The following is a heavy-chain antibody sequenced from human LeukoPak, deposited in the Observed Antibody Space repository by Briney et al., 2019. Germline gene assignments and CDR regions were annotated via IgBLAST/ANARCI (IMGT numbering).Heavy chain of an antibody. CDR1: GGSFSGYY. Sequence: SETLSLTCAVYGGSFSGYYWSWIRQPPGKGLEWIGEINHSGSTNYNPSLKSRVTISVDTSKNQFPLKLSSVTAADTAVYYCARGQGQGYSSGWPFDYWGQGTLVTVSS. CDR3: ARGQGQGYSSGWPFDY. V-gene: IGHV4-34*01. J-gene: IGHJ4*02. CDR2: INHSGST. D-gene: IGHD6-19*01.